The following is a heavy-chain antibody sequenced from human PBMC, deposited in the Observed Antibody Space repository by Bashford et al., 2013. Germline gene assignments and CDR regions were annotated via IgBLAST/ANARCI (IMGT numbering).Heavy chain of an antibody. J-gene: IGHJ4*02. CDR2: FKLGGGT. CDR3: ARDPSHDSSGDCYFPAFNY. Sequence: SETLSLTCAVFGGSFSGYYWTWIRQSPVKGLEWIGEFKLGGGTNYNPSLKSRVTISGDTSNNQFSLKLSSVTAADTAVYYCARDPSHDSSGDCYFPAFNYWGQGTLVTVSS. D-gene: IGHD2-21*02. CDR1: GGSFSGYY. V-gene: IGHV4-34*01.